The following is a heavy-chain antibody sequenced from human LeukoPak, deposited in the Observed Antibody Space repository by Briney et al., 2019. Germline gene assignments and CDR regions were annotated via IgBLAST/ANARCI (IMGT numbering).Heavy chain of an antibody. V-gene: IGHV3-30*04. CDR3: ARERTPPHISYCDSGSFDY. D-gene: IGHD3-10*01. CDR2: ISYEGSKK. CDR1: GFAFCVYA. Sequence: GRTLRLSRAASGFAFCVYATHWVREGPRNGLERGSGISYEGSKKNYEVSVKGRFTISRDNSKNTLYLQMNSLRAEDPAVYSGARERTPPHISYCDSGSFDYWGQGTLVTVSS. J-gene: IGHJ4*02.